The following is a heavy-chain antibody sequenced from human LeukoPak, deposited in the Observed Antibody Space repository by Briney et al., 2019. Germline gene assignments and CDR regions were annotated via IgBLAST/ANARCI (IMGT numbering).Heavy chain of an antibody. V-gene: IGHV1-2*02. CDR3: ARGGGIAAEYFFDY. J-gene: IGHJ4*02. D-gene: IGHD6-13*01. CDR1: GYACTGYY. Sequence: SVKVSCKASGYACTGYYMHWVRQAPGQGLGWRGWMNPNIGGTNYAQKSQGMVTMTRDTSISPAYTELSTLRSADTAVYYCARGGGIAAEYFFDYWGQGTLVTVSS. CDR2: MNPNIGGT.